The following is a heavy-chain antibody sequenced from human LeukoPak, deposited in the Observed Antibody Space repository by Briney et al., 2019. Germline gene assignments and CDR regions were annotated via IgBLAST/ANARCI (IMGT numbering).Heavy chain of an antibody. CDR2: LSYTGKT. CDR3: SEGYFEPFDH. D-gene: IGHD2/OR15-2a*01. J-gene: IGHJ4*02. CDR1: GVSVSTSH. V-gene: IGHV4-59*02. Sequence: SETLSHTCNVSGVSVSTSHWNWIRQRPGKGLEWIGCLSYTGKTDYNPSLKSRVSISLGSSNNHFSLKLTSVTAADTAVYYCSEGYFEPFDHWGQGILVSVCS.